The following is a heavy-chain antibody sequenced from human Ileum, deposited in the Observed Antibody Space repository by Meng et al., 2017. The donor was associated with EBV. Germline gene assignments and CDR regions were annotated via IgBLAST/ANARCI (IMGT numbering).Heavy chain of an antibody. V-gene: IGHV4-4*02. CDR2: IYHSGST. D-gene: IGHD6-19*01. J-gene: IGHJ4*02. CDR3: ARVGQWLPIDY. Sequence: QGQRQESAPGLVKPSGTLSLTCAVSGCSISSSNWGGWVRQPPGKGLEWIGEIYHSGSTNYNPSLKSRVTISVDKSKNQFSLNLSSVTAADTAVYYCARVGQWLPIDYWGQGTLVTVSS. CDR1: GCSISSSNW.